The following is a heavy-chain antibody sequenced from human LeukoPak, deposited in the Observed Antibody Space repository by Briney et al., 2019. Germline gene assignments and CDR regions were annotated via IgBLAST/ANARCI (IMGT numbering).Heavy chain of an antibody. Sequence: GGSLRLSREASGFTFSSFGMHWVRQAPGKGLEWATFIQKDGGSKFYADSVKGRFTISRDNAKNSLYLQMNSLRAEDTAVYYCARSPYDSSGYLDYWGQGTLVTVSS. CDR3: ARSPYDSSGYLDY. CDR1: GFTFSSFG. CDR2: IQKDGGSK. J-gene: IGHJ4*02. D-gene: IGHD3-22*01. V-gene: IGHV3-30*12.